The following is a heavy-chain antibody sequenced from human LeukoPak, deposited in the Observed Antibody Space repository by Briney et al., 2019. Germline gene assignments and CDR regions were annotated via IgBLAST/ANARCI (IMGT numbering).Heavy chain of an antibody. J-gene: IGHJ6*02. D-gene: IGHD3-10*01. Sequence: GGSLRLSCATSGFTFSRFGMHWVRQAPGKGLEWVAVISDDGNKKYFADSVKGRFTISRDYSKNTLHLQMNSLRAEDTAVYYCAKFGSGGIGSLKASYYYGMDVWGQGTTVTVSS. V-gene: IGHV3-30*18. CDR3: AKFGSGGIGSLKASYYYGMDV. CDR2: ISDDGNKK. CDR1: GFTFSRFG.